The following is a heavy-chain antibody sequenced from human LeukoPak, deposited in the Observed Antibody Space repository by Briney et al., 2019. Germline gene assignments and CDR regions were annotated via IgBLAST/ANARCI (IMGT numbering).Heavy chain of an antibody. CDR1: GGTFSSYA. J-gene: IGHJ4*02. CDR3: ARELDMSVAIYFDY. V-gene: IGHV1-69*05. Sequence: VASVKVSCKASGGTFSSYAISWVRQAPGQGLEWMGGIIPIFGTANYAQKFQGRVTITTDESTSTAYMELSSLRSEDTAVYYCARELDMSVAIYFDYWGQGTLVTVSS. D-gene: IGHD6-19*01. CDR2: IIPIFGTA.